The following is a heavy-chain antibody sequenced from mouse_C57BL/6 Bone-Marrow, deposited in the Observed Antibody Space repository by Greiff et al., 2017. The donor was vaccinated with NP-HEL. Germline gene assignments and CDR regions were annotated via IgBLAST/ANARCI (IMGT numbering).Heavy chain of an antibody. J-gene: IGHJ4*01. CDR1: EYEFPSHD. D-gene: IGHD4-1*01. Sequence: EVHLVESGGGLVQPGESLKLSCESNEYEFPSHDMSWVRKTPEKRLELVAAINSDGGSTFYTDTMERRFIISRDNTKKTLYLQMSSLRSEDTALYYCARIGDWGYAMDYWGQGTSVTVSS. CDR3: ARIGDWGYAMDY. CDR2: INSDGGST. V-gene: IGHV5-2*01.